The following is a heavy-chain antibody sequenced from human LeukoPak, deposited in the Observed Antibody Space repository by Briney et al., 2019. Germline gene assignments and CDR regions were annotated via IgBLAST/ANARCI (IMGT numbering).Heavy chain of an antibody. D-gene: IGHD1-14*01. CDR2: MNPNSGNT. CDR3: ARSYPEPPKYYYYYYMDV. Sequence: ASVKVSCKASGYTFTSYDINWVRQATGQGLEWMGWMNPNSGNTGYAQKFQGRVTITRNTSISTVYMELSSLRSEDTAVYYCARSYPEPPKYYYYYYMDVWGKGTTVTVSS. CDR1: GYTFTSYD. V-gene: IGHV1-8*03. J-gene: IGHJ6*03.